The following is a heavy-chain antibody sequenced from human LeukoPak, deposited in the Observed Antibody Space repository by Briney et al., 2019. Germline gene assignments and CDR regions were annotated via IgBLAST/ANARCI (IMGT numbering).Heavy chain of an antibody. J-gene: IGHJ4*02. D-gene: IGHD6-19*01. CDR3: ARYLAVAGTGIVDY. V-gene: IGHV3-21*01. Sequence: GGSLRLSCAASGFTFSSYTMSWVRQAPGKGLEWVATISHSNSYIYYADSVKGRFTISRDNAKTSLYLQMNSLRGEDTAVYYCARYLAVAGTGIVDYWGQGTLVTVSS. CDR1: GFTFSSYT. CDR2: ISHSNSYI.